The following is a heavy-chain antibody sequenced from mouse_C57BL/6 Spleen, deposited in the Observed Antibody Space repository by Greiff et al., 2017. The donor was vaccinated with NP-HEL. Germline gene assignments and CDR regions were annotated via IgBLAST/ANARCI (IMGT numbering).Heavy chain of an antibody. CDR3: TNYEGSSLFDY. Sequence: QVQLQQSGAELVRPGASVTLSCKASGYTFTDYEMHWVKQTPVHGLEWIGAIDPETGGTAYNQKFKGKAILTADKSSSTAYMELRSLTSEDSAVYYCTNYEGSSLFDYWGQGTPLTVSS. V-gene: IGHV1-15*01. D-gene: IGHD1-1*01. CDR1: GYTFTDYE. CDR2: IDPETGGT. J-gene: IGHJ2*01.